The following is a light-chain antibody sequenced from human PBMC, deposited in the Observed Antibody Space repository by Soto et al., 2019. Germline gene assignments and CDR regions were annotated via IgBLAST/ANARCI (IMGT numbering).Light chain of an antibody. J-gene: IGKJ5*01. CDR2: DGY. V-gene: IGKV3-11*01. CDR3: QQRNMWPIT. Sequence: EIVLTQSPVTLSFSPWETATLSCRASQIFRNLLAWYQQKPGQPPRLLIYDGYYRATDTPPRFSGSGSGTDFTLTISSLEPEDSAVYYCQQRNMWPITFGQGTRLEIK. CDR1: QIFRNL.